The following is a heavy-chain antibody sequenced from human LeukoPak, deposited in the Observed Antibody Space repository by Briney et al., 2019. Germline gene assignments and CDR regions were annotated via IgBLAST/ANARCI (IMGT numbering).Heavy chain of an antibody. V-gene: IGHV3-30*18. J-gene: IGHJ4*02. D-gene: IGHD3-22*01. CDR2: ISYDGSNK. Sequence: GGSLRLSCAASGFTFSSYGMHWVRRAPGKGLEWVAVISYDGSNKYYADSVKGRFTISRDNSKNTLYLQMNSLRAEDTAVYYCAKDGYYYDSSGYYLWGQGTLVTVSS. CDR3: AKDGYYYDSSGYYL. CDR1: GFTFSSYG.